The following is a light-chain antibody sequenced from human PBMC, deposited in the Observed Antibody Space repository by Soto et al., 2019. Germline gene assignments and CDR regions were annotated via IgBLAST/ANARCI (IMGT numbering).Light chain of an antibody. CDR2: GAS. V-gene: IGKV3-15*01. CDR3: QQYASFLRT. CDR1: QSISSN. J-gene: IGKJ1*01. Sequence: EIVMTQSPATLSVSPGERATLSCRASQSISSNLAWYQQKPGQAPRLLIYGASTRATGIPATFSGSGSGTEFTLTISSLQSEDFAVYYCQQYASFLRTFGQGTKVEIK.